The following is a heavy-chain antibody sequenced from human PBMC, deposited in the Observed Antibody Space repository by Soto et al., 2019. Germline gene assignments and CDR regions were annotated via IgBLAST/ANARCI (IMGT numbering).Heavy chain of an antibody. V-gene: IGHV1-69*04. D-gene: IGHD2-15*01. Sequence: SVKVSCKASGGTFSSYTISWVRQAPGQGLEWKGRIIPILGVANYAQKFQGRVTITADKSTSTAYMELSGLRSEDTAVYYFARDRCSGGSCYSGFDNWFDPWGQGTLVTVSS. CDR1: GGTFSSYT. J-gene: IGHJ5*02. CDR3: ARDRCSGGSCYSGFDNWFDP. CDR2: IIPILGVA.